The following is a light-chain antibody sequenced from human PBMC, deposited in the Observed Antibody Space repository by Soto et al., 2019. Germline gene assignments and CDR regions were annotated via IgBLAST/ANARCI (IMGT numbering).Light chain of an antibody. CDR1: ISSIGNND. CDR3: GTWDNSQAGGV. CDR2: DSN. J-gene: IGLJ3*02. Sequence: QSVLTQPPSVSAAPGQKVTISCSGNISSIGNNDITWYQQFPGTAPKLLIYDSNKRPSGIPDRFSGSKSGTSATLGITGLQTGDEANYYCGTWDNSQAGGVFGGGTQLTVL. V-gene: IGLV1-51*01.